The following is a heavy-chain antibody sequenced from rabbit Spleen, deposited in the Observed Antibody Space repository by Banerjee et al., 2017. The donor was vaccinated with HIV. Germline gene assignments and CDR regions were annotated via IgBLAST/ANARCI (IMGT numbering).Heavy chain of an antibody. D-gene: IGHD8-1*01. V-gene: IGHV1S40*01. Sequence: QSLEGSGGGLVKPGASMTLTCKASGFSFSSGYDMCWVRQAPGKGLEWIACIYAGSSGSTYSANWAKGRFTISKTSSTTVTLQLTSLTAADTATYFCARDAGSSFSTYGMDLWGPGTLVTVS. CDR3: ARDAGSSFSTYGMDL. CDR2: IYAGSSGST. CDR1: GFSFSSGYD. J-gene: IGHJ6*01.